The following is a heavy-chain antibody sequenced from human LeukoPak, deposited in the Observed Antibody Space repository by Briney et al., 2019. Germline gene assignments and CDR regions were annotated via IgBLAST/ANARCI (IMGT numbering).Heavy chain of an antibody. V-gene: IGHV3-74*01. CDR2: INPDGSLR. CDR3: TREDYYGSGSYGWDY. CDR1: EFRFSSYW. D-gene: IGHD3-10*01. J-gene: IGHJ4*02. Sequence: GGPLRLSCTASEFRFSSYWMHWVRQVPGKGLVWVARINPDGSLRSFADSVKGRFTISRDNAINTLYLQMESLRPEDTGVYYCTREDYYGSGSYGWDYWGQGTLVSVSS.